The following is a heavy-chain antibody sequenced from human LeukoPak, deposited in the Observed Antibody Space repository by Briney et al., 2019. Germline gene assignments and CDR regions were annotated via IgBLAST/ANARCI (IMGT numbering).Heavy chain of an antibody. CDR2: VNPNNGGT. CDR1: GYTFTGYY. Sequence: GASVKVSCKASGYTFTGYYIHLVRQAPGQGLEWMGWVNPNNGGTNYAQKFQGRVTMTRDTSISTAYMEVSRLRSDDTAVYYCARGYCSGGSCYELDYWAREPWSPSPQ. D-gene: IGHD2-15*01. CDR3: ARGYCSGGSCYELDY. J-gene: IGHJ4*02. V-gene: IGHV1-2*02.